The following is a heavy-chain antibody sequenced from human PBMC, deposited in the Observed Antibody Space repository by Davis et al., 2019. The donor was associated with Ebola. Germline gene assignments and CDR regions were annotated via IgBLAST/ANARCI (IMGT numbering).Heavy chain of an antibody. J-gene: IGHJ5*02. CDR2: INAGNGNT. CDR3: ARGFLEWLIVFDP. CDR1: GYTFTSYA. D-gene: IGHD3-3*01. V-gene: IGHV1-3*01. Sequence: ASVKVSCKASGYTFTSYAMHWVRQAPGQRLEWMGWINAGNGNTKYSQKFQGRVTIIRDTSASTAYMELSSLRSEDTAVYYCARGFLEWLIVFDPWGQGTLVTVSS.